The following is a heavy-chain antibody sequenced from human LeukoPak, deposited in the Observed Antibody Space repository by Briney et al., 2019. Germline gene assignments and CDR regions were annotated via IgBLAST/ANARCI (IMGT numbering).Heavy chain of an antibody. J-gene: IGHJ6*02. CDR2: IYTSGST. CDR3: ARDGILWFGELPNYGMDV. CDR1: GGSISSYY. Sequence: PSETLSLTCTVSGGSISSYYWSWIRQPAGKGLEWIGHIYTSGSTNYNPSLKSRVTMSVDTSKNQFSLKLSSVTAADTAVYYCARDGILWFGELPNYGMDVWGQGTTVTVSS. D-gene: IGHD3-10*01. V-gene: IGHV4-4*07.